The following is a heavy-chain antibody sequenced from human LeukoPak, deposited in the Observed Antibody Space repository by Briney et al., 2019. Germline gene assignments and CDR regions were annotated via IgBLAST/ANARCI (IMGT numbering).Heavy chain of an antibody. V-gene: IGHV4-61*09. Sequence: SQTLSLTCTVSGGSISSGNYYWSWIRQPAGKGLEWIGHIYTSGSTNYNPSLKSRVTMSVDTSKNQFSLKLSSVTAADTAVYYCAGGVAADAFDIWGQGTMVTVSS. CDR3: AGGVAADAFDI. CDR1: GGSISSGNYY. CDR2: IYTSGST. D-gene: IGHD6-19*01. J-gene: IGHJ3*02.